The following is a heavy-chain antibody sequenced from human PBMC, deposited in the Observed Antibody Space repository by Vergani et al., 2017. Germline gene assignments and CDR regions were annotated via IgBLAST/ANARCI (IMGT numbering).Heavy chain of an antibody. CDR2: VKWNSDSS. J-gene: IGHJ4*02. Sequence: EVQLVESGGGVVRPGGSLRLSCAASGFTFGDYDMNWVRQAPGQGLEWVSRVKWNSDSSVYADSVKGRFTISRDNAKNSLYLQMTSLRAEDTAFYYCARRGWGNTYYYDYWGQGTLGTGSS. CDR1: GFTFGDYD. CDR3: ARRGWGNTYYYDY. D-gene: IGHD3-16*01. V-gene: IGHV3-20*04.